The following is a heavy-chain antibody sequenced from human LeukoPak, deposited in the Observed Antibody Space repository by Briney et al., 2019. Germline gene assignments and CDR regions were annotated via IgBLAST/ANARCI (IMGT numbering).Heavy chain of an antibody. V-gene: IGHV4-34*01. CDR1: GGSFSGYY. CDR2: INHSGST. Sequence: SETLSLTCAVYGGSFSGYYWSWIRQPPGKGLEWIGEINHSGSTNYNPSLKSRVTIPVDTSKNQFSLKLSSVTAAGTAVYYCARKTKRQLVRGWFDPWGQGTLVTVSS. CDR3: ARKTKRQLVRGWFDP. D-gene: IGHD6-6*01. J-gene: IGHJ5*02.